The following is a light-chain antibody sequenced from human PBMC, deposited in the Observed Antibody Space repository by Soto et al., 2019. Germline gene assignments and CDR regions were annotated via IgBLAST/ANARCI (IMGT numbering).Light chain of an antibody. Sequence: EIVLTQSPATLSLSPGERATLSCRASQSVSSSLAWYQQKPGQSPRLVIYNASKRATGIPARFSGSGSGTDFTLTISRLEPEDCAVYYCQQRSNWPPTFGPGTKGDI. V-gene: IGKV3-11*01. CDR3: QQRSNWPPT. CDR2: NAS. J-gene: IGKJ3*01. CDR1: QSVSSS.